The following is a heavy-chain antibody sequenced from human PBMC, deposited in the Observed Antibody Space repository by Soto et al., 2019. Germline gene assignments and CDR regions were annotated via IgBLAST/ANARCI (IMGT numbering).Heavy chain of an antibody. CDR1: GGSFNDNF. V-gene: IGHV4-59*05. CDR2: IHYSGST. J-gene: IGHJ4*02. CDR3: ARQRDYYDTSGDSYFDY. Sequence: SETLSLTCSVYGGSFNDNFWTWIRQPPGKGLEWIGSIHYSGSTYYNPSLKSRVTVSVDTSKNQFSLKLTSVTAADTAVYYCARQRDYYDTSGDSYFDYWGQGTLVTVSS. D-gene: IGHD3-22*01.